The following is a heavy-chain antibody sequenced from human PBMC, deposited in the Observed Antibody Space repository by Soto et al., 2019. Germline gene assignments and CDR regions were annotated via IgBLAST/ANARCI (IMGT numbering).Heavy chain of an antibody. CDR2: IYYSGST. D-gene: IGHD2-15*01. J-gene: IGHJ4*02. CDR1: GGSISGDYY. V-gene: IGHV4-31*03. Sequence: SETLSLTCSVSGGSISGDYYWSWIRQSPEKGLEWIGYIYYSGSTYYNPSLKSRVTISVDTSKNQFSLKLSSVTAADTAVYYCARVSRYCSGGSCYQGDFDYWGQGTLVTVSS. CDR3: ARVSRYCSGGSCYQGDFDY.